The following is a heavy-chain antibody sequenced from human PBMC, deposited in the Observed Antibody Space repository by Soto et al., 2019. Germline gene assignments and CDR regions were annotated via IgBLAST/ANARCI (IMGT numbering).Heavy chain of an antibody. CDR2: IYYSGST. V-gene: IGHV4-31*03. J-gene: IGHJ4*02. Sequence: SETLSLTCTVSGGSISSGGYYWSWIRQHPGKGLEWIGYIYYSGSTYYNPSLKSRVTISVDTSKNQFSLKLSSVTAADTAVYYCARDKIRDTAMAFDYWGQGTLVTVSS. CDR1: GGSISSGGYY. D-gene: IGHD5-18*01. CDR3: ARDKIRDTAMAFDY.